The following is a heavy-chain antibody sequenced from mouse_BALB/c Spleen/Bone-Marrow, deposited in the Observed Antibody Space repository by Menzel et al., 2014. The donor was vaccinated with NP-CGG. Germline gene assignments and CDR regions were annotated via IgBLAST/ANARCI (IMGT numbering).Heavy chain of an antibody. CDR2: XRNKANGYTT. Sequence: EVKVVESGGGLVQPGGSLRLSCATSGFTFTDYYMSWVRQPPGKALEWLGFXRNKANGYTTEYSASVKGRFTISRDNSQSILYLQMNTLRAEDSATYYCXXXXXXXXDXWGQGTLVTXSA. J-gene: IGHJ3*01. CDR3: XXXXXXXXDX. CDR1: GFTFTDYY. V-gene: IGHV7-3*02.